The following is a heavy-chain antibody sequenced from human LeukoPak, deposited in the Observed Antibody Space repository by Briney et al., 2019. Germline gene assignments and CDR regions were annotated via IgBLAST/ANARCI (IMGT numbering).Heavy chain of an antibody. CDR2: IKQDGSAT. CDR3: ASSGPTFDY. V-gene: IGHV3-7*01. J-gene: IGHJ4*02. CDR1: GFTFSSFW. D-gene: IGHD1-1*01. Sequence: GGSLRLSCAASGFTFSSFWMSWVREAPGKGLEWVANIKQDGSATYYVGSLKVRFTISRDNAKNSLYLQMNTLRAEDTAVYYCASSGPTFDYWGQGNLVTVSS.